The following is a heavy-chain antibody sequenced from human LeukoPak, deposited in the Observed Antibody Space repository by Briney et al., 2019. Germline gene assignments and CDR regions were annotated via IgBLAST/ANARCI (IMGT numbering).Heavy chain of an antibody. Sequence: SETLSLTCTVSGGSISSYYWSWIRQPAGKGLEWIGRIYTSGSTNYNPSLKSRVTMSVDTSKNQFSLKLSSVTAADTAVYYCARGSYDYVWGSYRSWWFDPWGQGTLVTVSS. CDR3: ARGSYDYVWGSYRSWWFDP. J-gene: IGHJ5*02. CDR2: IYTSGST. V-gene: IGHV4-4*07. CDR1: GGSISSYY. D-gene: IGHD3-16*02.